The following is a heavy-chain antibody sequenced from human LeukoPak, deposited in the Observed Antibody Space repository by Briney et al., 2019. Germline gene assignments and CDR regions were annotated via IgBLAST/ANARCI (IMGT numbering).Heavy chain of an antibody. CDR3: ARVHCSGGSCYSYYYYYMDV. CDR2: ISYDGSNK. J-gene: IGHJ6*03. D-gene: IGHD2-15*01. Sequence: GSLRLSCAASGFTFSSYAMHWVRQAPGKGLEWVAVISYDGSNKYYADSVKGRFTISRDNSKNTLYLQMNSLRAEDTAVYYCARVHCSGGSCYSYYYYYMDVWGKGTTVTVSS. V-gene: IGHV3-30*04. CDR1: GFTFSSYA.